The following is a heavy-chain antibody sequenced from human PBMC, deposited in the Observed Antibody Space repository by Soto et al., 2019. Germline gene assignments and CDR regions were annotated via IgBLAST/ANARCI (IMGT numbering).Heavy chain of an antibody. D-gene: IGHD6-13*01. J-gene: IGHJ6*03. CDR2: ISGSGGST. Sequence: GGSLRLSCAASGFTFSSYAMSWVRQAPGKGLEWVSAISGSGGSTYYADSVKGRFTISRDNSKNTLYLQMNSLRAEDRAVYYCAGTSPGIAAAGMSYDYYYYMDVWGKGTTVTVSS. V-gene: IGHV3-23*01. CDR1: GFTFSSYA. CDR3: AGTSPGIAAAGMSYDYYYYMDV.